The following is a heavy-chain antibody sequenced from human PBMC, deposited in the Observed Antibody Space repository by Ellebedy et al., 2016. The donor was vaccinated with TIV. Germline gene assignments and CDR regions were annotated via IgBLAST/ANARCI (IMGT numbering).Heavy chain of an antibody. D-gene: IGHD6-13*01. J-gene: IGHJ4*02. CDR3: ATLPPAAAGNRVGDY. Sequence: GESLKISCKGSGYSFTSYWIGWVRQMPGKGLEWMGIIYPGDSDTRYSPSFQGQVTISADKSISTAYLQWSSLKASDTAMYYCATLPPAAAGNRVGDYWGQGTLVTVSS. CDR1: GYSFTSYW. CDR2: IYPGDSDT. V-gene: IGHV5-51*01.